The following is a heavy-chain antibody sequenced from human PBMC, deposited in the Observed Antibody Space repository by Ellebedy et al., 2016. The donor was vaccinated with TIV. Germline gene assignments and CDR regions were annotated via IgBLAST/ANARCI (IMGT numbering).Heavy chain of an antibody. Sequence: ASVKVSXXASGYTFTSYGISWVRQAPGQGLEWMGRISAYNGNTNYAQKLQGRVTMTTDTSTSTAYMELRSLRSDDTAVYYCARLQTRTSWGLFDYWGQGTLVTVSS. D-gene: IGHD1-1*01. J-gene: IGHJ4*02. V-gene: IGHV1-18*01. CDR3: ARLQTRTSWGLFDY. CDR2: ISAYNGNT. CDR1: GYTFTSYG.